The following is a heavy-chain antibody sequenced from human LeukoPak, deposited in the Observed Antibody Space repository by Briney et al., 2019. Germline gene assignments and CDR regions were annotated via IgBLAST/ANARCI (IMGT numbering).Heavy chain of an antibody. J-gene: IGHJ4*02. Sequence: SETMSLTCGVSGGSITTTNYWSWVRQPPGGGLEWIGEVSLAERTRYNPSLKNRVNISIDESKNHLYLNLASVTAADTAVYYCSRESGPFCPFGHWGQGTLVAVTS. D-gene: IGHD1-26*01. V-gene: IGHV4-4*02. CDR3: SRESGPFCPFGH. CDR1: GGSITTTNY. CDR2: VSLAERT.